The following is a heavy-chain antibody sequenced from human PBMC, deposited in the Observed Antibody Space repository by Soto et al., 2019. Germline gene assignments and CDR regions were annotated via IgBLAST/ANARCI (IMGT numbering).Heavy chain of an antibody. D-gene: IGHD2-15*01. V-gene: IGHV2-5*01. CDR2: IYWNDDR. CDR3: ALTHGGEFHH. CDR1: GFSLTTVGVG. J-gene: IGHJ4*02. Sequence: QISLKESGPTLVKPTQTLTLTCAFSGFSLTTVGVGVGWIRQPPGKTLEWLAVIYWNDDRRYSPSLKSSPIITKDTSKNQVVLTMTNMDPVDTGAYYCALTHGGEFHHWGQGTLVTVSS.